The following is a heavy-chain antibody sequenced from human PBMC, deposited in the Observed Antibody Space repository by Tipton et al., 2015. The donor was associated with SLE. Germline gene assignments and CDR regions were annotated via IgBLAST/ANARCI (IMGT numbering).Heavy chain of an antibody. CDR2: IYYSGST. J-gene: IGHJ3*02. CDR3: ARGGLEVDFWSGFDAFDI. Sequence: TLSLTCTVSGGSISSHYWSWIRQPLGKGLEWIGYIYYSGSTNYNPSLKSRVTISVDTSKNQFSLKLSSVTAADTAVYYCARGGLEVDFWSGFDAFDIWGQGTMVTVSS. V-gene: IGHV4-59*11. CDR1: GGSISSHY. D-gene: IGHD3-3*01.